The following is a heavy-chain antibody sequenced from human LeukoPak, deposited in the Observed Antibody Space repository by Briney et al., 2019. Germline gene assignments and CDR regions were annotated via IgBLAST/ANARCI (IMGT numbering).Heavy chain of an antibody. CDR2: VDPEDGET. J-gene: IGHJ4*02. D-gene: IGHD2-15*01. V-gene: IGHV1-69-2*01. Sequence: ASVKVSCKVSGYTFTDYYMHCGQQAPGKGLEWMGLVDPEDGETIYAEKFQGRVTITADTSTDKAYMELSSLRSEDTAVYYCATLWSRYCSGGSCYDRYYFAYWGQGTLVTVSS. CDR1: GYTFTDYY. CDR3: ATLWSRYCSGGSCYDRYYFAY.